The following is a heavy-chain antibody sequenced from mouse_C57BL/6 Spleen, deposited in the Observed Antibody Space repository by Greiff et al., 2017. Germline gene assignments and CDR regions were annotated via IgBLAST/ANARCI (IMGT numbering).Heavy chain of an antibody. D-gene: IGHD4-1*01. Sequence: VQLKESEGGLVQPGSSMKLSCTASGFTFSDYYMAWVRQVPEKGLEWVANINYDGSSTYYLDSLKSRFIISRDNAKNILYLQMSSLKSEDTATYYCARSNWDGPFDYWGQGTTLTVSS. CDR1: GFTFSDYY. CDR2: INYDGSST. J-gene: IGHJ2*01. V-gene: IGHV5-16*01. CDR3: ARSNWDGPFDY.